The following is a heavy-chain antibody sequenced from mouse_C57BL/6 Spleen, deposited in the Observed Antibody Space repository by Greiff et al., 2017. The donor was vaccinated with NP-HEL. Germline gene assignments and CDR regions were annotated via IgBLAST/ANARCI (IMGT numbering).Heavy chain of an antibody. V-gene: IGHV5-6*01. Sequence: EVQGVESGGDLVKPGGSLKLSCAASGFTFSSYGMSWVRQTPDKRLEWVATISSGGSYTYYPESVKGRFPFSSNTAKNTLYLQMSSLKAEDTAMYYCTRRWDWYFDVWGTGTTVTVSS. CDR3: TRRWDWYFDV. CDR1: GFTFSSYG. J-gene: IGHJ1*03. D-gene: IGHD2-3*01. CDR2: ISSGGSYT.